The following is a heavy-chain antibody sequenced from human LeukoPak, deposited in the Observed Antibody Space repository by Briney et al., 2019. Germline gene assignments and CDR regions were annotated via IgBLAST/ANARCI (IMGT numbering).Heavy chain of an antibody. CDR1: GFTFSTYW. CDR2: IKQDGTDK. Sequence: GGSLRLSCAGSGFTFSTYWMSWVRQAPGKGLNWVANIKQDGTDKYYVDSVKGRFTISRDNAKNLLYLQMNSLRAEDTAVYYCAREKLDTRGYVDYWGQGTLVTVSS. D-gene: IGHD3-22*01. CDR3: AREKLDTRGYVDY. V-gene: IGHV3-7*01. J-gene: IGHJ4*02.